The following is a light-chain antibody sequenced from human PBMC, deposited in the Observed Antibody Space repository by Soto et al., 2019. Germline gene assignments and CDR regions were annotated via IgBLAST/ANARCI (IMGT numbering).Light chain of an antibody. V-gene: IGLV1-51*01. CDR1: SSDVGGSNY. Sequence: QSVLTQPASVSGSPGQSITISCTGTSSDVGGSNYVSWYQQLPGKAPKLMIYDDIRRPSGIPDRFSASKSGTSATLGITGLQTGDEADYYCGSWDSSLTANVFGTGTKVTVL. J-gene: IGLJ1*01. CDR2: DDI. CDR3: GSWDSSLTANV.